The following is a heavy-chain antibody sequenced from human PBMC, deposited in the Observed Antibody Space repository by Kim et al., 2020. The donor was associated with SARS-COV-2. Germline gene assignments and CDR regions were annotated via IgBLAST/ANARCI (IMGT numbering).Heavy chain of an antibody. V-gene: IGHV3-7*03. CDR1: GFTFSNYW. CDR3: SREAVVWEVIRFDS. Sequence: GGSLRLSCAASGFTFSNYWMSWVRQAPGKGLEWVASIKGDGSQKNYVDSVKGRFTISRDNAKGSLYRQLNSLRVEDTAVYYCSREAVVWEVIRFDSWSQGTRVTVSS. D-gene: IGHD1-26*01. J-gene: IGHJ4*02. CDR2: IKGDGSQK.